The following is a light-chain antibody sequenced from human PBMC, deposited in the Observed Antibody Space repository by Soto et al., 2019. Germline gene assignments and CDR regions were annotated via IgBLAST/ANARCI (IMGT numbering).Light chain of an antibody. J-gene: IGLJ2*01. CDR2: EVT. V-gene: IGLV2-8*01. Sequence: QSALTQPPSASGSPGQSVTISCTGTSSDVGGYNYVSWYQQHPGKAPKIMIYEVTKRPSGVPDRFSGSESGNTASLTVSGLQAEDEADYYCSSYAGSNNFVVFGGGTKLTVL. CDR3: SSYAGSNNFVV. CDR1: SSDVGGYNY.